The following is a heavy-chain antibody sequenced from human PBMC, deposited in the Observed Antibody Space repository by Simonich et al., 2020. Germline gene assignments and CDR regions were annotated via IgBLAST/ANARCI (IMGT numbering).Heavy chain of an antibody. V-gene: IGHV4-34*01. D-gene: IGHD6-13*01. Sequence: QVQLQQWGAGLLKPSETLSLTCAVYGGSFSGYYWGWIRQPPGKWLEWIGEINHSGSTNYNPSLKSRVTISVDTSKNQFSLKLSSVTAADTAVYYCARGLRVAAAGTAFQHWGQGTLLTVSS. CDR1: GGSFSGYY. J-gene: IGHJ1*01. CDR2: INHSGST. CDR3: ARGLRVAAAGTAFQH.